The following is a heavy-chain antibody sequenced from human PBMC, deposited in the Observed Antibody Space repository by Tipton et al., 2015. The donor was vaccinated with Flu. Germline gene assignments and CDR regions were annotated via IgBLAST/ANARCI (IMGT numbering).Heavy chain of an antibody. CDR2: IHNSGNSAST. CDR1: GGSIISDNYY. J-gene: IGHJ4*02. V-gene: IGHV4-61*02. D-gene: IGHD5-12*01. CDR3: ARGLPRLRHNPYFDY. Sequence: TLSLTCSVSGGSIISDNYYWNWIRQPAGRGLEWIGRIHNSGNSASTNYNPSLKSRVTISVDTSNNQFSLKLSSVTAADTDVYYCARGLPRLRHNPYFDYWGQGTLVTVSS.